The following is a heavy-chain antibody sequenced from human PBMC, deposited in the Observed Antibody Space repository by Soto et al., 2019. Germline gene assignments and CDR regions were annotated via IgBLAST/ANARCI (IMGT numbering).Heavy chain of an antibody. CDR1: GFTFSNFA. V-gene: IGHV3-33*01. D-gene: IGHD3-9*01. CDR2: IWYDGSNK. CDR3: AREKYTTGYYYFDS. Sequence: QVQLVESGGGAVQPGRSLRLSCAASGFTFSNFAMHWVRQAPGKGLEWVALIWYDGSNKYYADSVKGRFTISRDNSKNTLYLEMNSLRADDTAVDYWAREKYTTGYYYFDSWGQGTLVTVSS. J-gene: IGHJ4*02.